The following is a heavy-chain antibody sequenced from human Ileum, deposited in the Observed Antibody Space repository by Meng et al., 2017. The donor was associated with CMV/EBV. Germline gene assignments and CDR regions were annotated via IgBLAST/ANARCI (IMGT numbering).Heavy chain of an antibody. V-gene: IGHV4-34*02. CDR3: ASGRLQFTPSALQH. CDR1: GAPLKGFF. CDR2: VNNRGRT. J-gene: IGHJ1*01. D-gene: IGHD5-24*01. Sequence: QVQTPPCGPGLVKPSETLSLTCAVSGAPLKGFFCSWIRQPPGRGLEWIGEVNNRGRTNYNPSLKSRLTISIDTSKRQLSLMVTSVTAADSAIYYCASGRLQFTPSALQHWGPGTLVTVSS.